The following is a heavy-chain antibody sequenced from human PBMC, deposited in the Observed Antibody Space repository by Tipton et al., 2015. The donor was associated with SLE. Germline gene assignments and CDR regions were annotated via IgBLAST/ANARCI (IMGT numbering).Heavy chain of an antibody. V-gene: IGHV4-59*01. D-gene: IGHD2-21*01. Sequence: LRLSCTVSGGSISNYYWSWIRQPPGKGLEWIGCIFYSGSTNYNPSLKSRVTISVDTSKNQFSMKLSSVTAADTAVYYCARDYSEWLDPWGLGALVTVSS. CDR2: IFYSGST. CDR3: ARDYSEWLDP. J-gene: IGHJ5*02. CDR1: GGSISNYY.